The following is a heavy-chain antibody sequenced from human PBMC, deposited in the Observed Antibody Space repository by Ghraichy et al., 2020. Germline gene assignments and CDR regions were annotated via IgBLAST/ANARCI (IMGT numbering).Heavy chain of an antibody. V-gene: IGHV2-5*01. CDR3: ARRVATIRYYYMDV. D-gene: IGHD5-12*01. CDR1: GFSLSTSGVG. CDR2: IYWNDDK. Sequence: SGPTLVKPTQTLTLTCTFSGFSLSTSGVGVGWIRQPPGKALEWLALIYWNDDKRYGPSLKSRLTITKDTSKNQVVLTMTNMDPVDTATYYCARRVATIRYYYMDVWGKGTTVTVSS. J-gene: IGHJ6*03.